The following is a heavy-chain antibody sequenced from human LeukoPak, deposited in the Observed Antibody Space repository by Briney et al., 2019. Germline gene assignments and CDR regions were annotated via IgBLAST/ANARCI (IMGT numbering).Heavy chain of an antibody. V-gene: IGHV5-51*01. D-gene: IGHD3-22*01. CDR3: ARHVSDSSHFDY. J-gene: IGHJ4*02. CDR1: GYSFTSYW. CDR2: IYPGVSDT. Sequence: GETLKISCRGSGYSFTSYWIGWVRQMAGKGLEWMGIIYPGVSDTRYRKSFQGQVTISADKSISTAYLQWSSLKASDTAMYYCARHVSDSSHFDYWDQGTLVTVSS.